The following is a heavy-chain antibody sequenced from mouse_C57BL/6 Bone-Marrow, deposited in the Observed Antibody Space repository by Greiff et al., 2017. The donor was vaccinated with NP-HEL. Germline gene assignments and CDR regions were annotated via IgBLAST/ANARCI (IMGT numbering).Heavy chain of an antibody. D-gene: IGHD2-3*01. CDR3: AREGWLPDAMDY. V-gene: IGHV1-19*01. J-gene: IGHJ4*01. CDR1: GYTFTAYY. CDR2: INPYNGGT. Sequence: EVQLQQSGPVLVKPGASVKMSCKASGYTFTAYYLNWVKQSHGKSLEWIGVINPYNGGTSYNQKFKGKATLTVDKSSSTAYMELNSLTSEDTAVYYCAREGWLPDAMDYWGQGTSVTVSS.